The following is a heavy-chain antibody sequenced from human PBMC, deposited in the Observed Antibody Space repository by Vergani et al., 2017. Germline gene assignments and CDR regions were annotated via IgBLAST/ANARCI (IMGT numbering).Heavy chain of an antibody. CDR3: ARDNKHIRPSAFDL. CDR2: IYVSGIT. Sequence: QVQLQESGPGLVQPSQTLSLTCTVSGASINNDFYDWHWIRQPAGKGLEWIGRIYVSGITDYNSSLQSRVSMSGDTSKNQFSLTLTSVTAADTAVYYCARDNKHIRPSAFDLWGQGTMVTVSS. V-gene: IGHV4-61*02. J-gene: IGHJ3*01. CDR1: GASINNDFYD. D-gene: IGHD2-21*01.